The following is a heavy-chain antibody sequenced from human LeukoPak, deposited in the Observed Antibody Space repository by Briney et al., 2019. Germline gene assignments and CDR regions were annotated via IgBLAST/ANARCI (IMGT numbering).Heavy chain of an antibody. J-gene: IGHJ4*02. CDR2: ISGSGGST. Sequence: GGSLRLSCAASGFTFSSYAMSWVRQAPGKGLEWVSAISGSGGSTYYADSVKGRFTISRDNSKNTLYLQMNSLRAEDTAVYYCAKGDFWSGYYWGFDYWGQGILVTVSS. CDR1: GFTFSSYA. D-gene: IGHD3-3*01. CDR3: AKGDFWSGYYWGFDY. V-gene: IGHV3-23*01.